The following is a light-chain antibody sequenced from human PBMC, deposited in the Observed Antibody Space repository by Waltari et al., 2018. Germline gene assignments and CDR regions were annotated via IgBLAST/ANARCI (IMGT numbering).Light chain of an antibody. J-gene: IGKJ1*01. Sequence: EVVLTQSPGTLSLSPGERATLFCRASQLISRYLVWYQQRSGQAPRLLIYGASIRAAGIPDRFSGSGSGTDFTLSISRLEPEDFAVYYCQNHERLPATFGQGTRVEIK. V-gene: IGKV3-20*01. CDR1: QLISRY. CDR3: QNHERLPAT. CDR2: GAS.